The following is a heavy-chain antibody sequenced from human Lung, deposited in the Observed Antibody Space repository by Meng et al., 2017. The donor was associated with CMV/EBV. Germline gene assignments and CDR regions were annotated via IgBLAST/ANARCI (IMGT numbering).Heavy chain of an antibody. D-gene: IGHD6-19*01. Sequence: ASVXVSXXASGYTFTNNGVSWLRQARGQGPEWMGWINTNNGNRNYAQKFQGRVILTTDTSTNTAYMELTSLTSDDTAVYYCARPFTSGWYNWFDPWGQGTXVTVSS. CDR2: INTNNGNR. CDR1: GYTFTNNG. CDR3: ARPFTSGWYNWFDP. J-gene: IGHJ5*02. V-gene: IGHV1-18*01.